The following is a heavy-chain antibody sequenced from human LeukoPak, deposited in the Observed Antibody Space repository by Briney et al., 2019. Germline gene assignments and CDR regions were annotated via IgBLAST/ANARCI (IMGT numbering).Heavy chain of an antibody. CDR1: GFAFSSDA. D-gene: IGHD3-10*02. CDR3: VKDQVLRGSRSYGAY. J-gene: IGHJ4*02. CDR2: ICRDGGTL. V-gene: IGHV3-64D*09. Sequence: GGSLRLSCAASGFAFSSDAMDWGCQAPGKGLEYVSAICRDGGTLYPADSAKGRITIYRDNSKNRLYLQLSILRPEDTAMYYCVKDQVLRGSRSYGAYWGQGTLVTVSS.